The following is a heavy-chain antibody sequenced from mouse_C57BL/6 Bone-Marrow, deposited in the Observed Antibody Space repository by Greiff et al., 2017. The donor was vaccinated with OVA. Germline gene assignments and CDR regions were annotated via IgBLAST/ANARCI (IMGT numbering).Heavy chain of an antibody. CDR3: ARGVTGTLRYFDV. Sequence: EVKLMESGGGLVKPGGSLKLSCAASGFTFSDYGMHWVRQAPEKGLEWVAYISSGSSTIYYADTVKGRFTISRDNAKNTLFLQMTSLRSEDTAMYYCARGVTGTLRYFDVWGTGTTVTVAS. CDR1: GFTFSDYG. CDR2: ISSGSSTI. D-gene: IGHD4-1*01. V-gene: IGHV5-17*01. J-gene: IGHJ1*03.